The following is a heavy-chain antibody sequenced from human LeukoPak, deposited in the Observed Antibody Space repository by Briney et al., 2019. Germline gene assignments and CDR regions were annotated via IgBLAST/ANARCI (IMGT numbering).Heavy chain of an antibody. D-gene: IGHD2-21*02. J-gene: IGHJ1*01. Sequence: GGSLRLSCVVSGFTFNRCWMNWVRQAPGKGLEWVAHINPDGRDTYYVDSVKGRFTISRDNAENSMYLQTNSLRVEDTAVYYCTSWGDTTAEYFQRWGQGTLVTVSS. V-gene: IGHV3-7*01. CDR3: TSWGDTTAEYFQR. CDR2: INPDGRDT. CDR1: GFTFNRCW.